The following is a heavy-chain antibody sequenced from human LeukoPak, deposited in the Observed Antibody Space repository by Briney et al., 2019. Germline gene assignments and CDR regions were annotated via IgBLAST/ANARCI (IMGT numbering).Heavy chain of an antibody. CDR1: GYTFTGYY. CDR2: ISAYNGNT. J-gene: IGHJ4*02. V-gene: IGHV1-18*04. D-gene: IGHD3-22*01. Sequence: ASVKVSCKASGYTFTGYYMHWVRQAPGQGLEWMGWISAYNGNTNYAQKLQGRVTMTTDTSTSTAYMELRSLRSDDTAVYYCARVISSGYYYSDYWGQGTLVTVSS. CDR3: ARVISSGYYYSDY.